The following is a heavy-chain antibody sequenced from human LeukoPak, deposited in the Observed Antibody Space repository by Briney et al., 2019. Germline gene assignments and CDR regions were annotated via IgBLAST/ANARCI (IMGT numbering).Heavy chain of an antibody. V-gene: IGHV4-38-2*02. CDR3: ARGHRGVSRYYFDY. CDR1: GHSISSGYY. D-gene: IGHD3-10*01. J-gene: IGHJ4*02. Sequence: SETLSLTCTVSGHSISSGYYWGWIRQPPGAGLEWIGSIYQTGSTHYNPSLKSRVTISIDTSKNQFSLKLSSVTAADTAVYYCARGHRGVSRYYFDYWGQGTLVTVSS. CDR2: IYQTGST.